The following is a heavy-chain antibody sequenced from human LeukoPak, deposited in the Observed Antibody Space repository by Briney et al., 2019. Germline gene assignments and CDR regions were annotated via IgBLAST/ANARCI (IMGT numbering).Heavy chain of an antibody. J-gene: IGHJ6*03. Sequence: GGSLRLSCAASGFTFSSYAMSWVRQAPGKGLEWVSAISGSGGSTYYADSVKGRFTISRDNSKNTLYLQMNSLRAEDTAVYYCAKLQSDTIFGVVMIDYYYYMDVWGKGTTVTVSS. CDR2: ISGSGGST. CDR3: AKLQSDTIFGVVMIDYYYYMDV. D-gene: IGHD3-3*01. CDR1: GFTFSSYA. V-gene: IGHV3-23*01.